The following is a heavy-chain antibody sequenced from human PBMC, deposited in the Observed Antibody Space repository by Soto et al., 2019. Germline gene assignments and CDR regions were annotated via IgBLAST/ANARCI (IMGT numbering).Heavy chain of an antibody. D-gene: IGHD5-18*01. CDR1: GGSFSGYY. J-gene: IGHJ6*02. CDR3: RTVDTAMDYYYGMDV. Sequence: KASETLSLTCAVYGGSFSGYYWSWIRQPPGKGLEWIGEINHSGSTNYNPSLKSRVTISVDTSKNQFSLKLSSVTAADTAVYYCRTVDTAMDYYYGMDVWGQGTTVTVSS. CDR2: INHSGST. V-gene: IGHV4-34*01.